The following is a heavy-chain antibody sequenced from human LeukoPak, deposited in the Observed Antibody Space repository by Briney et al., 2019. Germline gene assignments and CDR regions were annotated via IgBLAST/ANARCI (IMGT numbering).Heavy chain of an antibody. CDR2: IYYSGTT. D-gene: IGHD6-13*01. V-gene: IGHV4-31*03. CDR3: ARGYSSSWYHY. Sequence: SETLSLTCTVSGGSISSAGYDWSWIRQHSGKGLEWIGNIYYSGTTYYNPSLKSRVTISVDTSKNQFSLNLNSVTAADTAVYYCARGYSSSWYHYWGQGTLVTVSS. J-gene: IGHJ4*02. CDR1: GGSISSAGYD.